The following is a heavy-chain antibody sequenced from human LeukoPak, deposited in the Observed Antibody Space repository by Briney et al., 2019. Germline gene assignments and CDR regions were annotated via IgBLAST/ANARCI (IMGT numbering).Heavy chain of an antibody. V-gene: IGHV3-74*03. D-gene: IGHD3-10*01. J-gene: IGHJ4*02. Sequence: GGSLRLSCTASGFTSSTYWINWVRQSPGKGLVWVALINGDGSTTTHADSVKGRFTISRDNAKNTAYLQMNSLRDEDTAVYFCARDYAGSPDYWGQGTLVTVSA. CDR3: ARDYAGSPDY. CDR1: GFTSSTYW. CDR2: INGDGSTT.